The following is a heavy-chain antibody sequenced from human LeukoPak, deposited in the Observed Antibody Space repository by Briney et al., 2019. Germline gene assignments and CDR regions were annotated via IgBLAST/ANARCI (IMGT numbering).Heavy chain of an antibody. CDR3: AKGNSGSYYLFDY. Sequence: GGSLRLSCAASGFTFSSYVMSWVRQAPGKGVEWVSAISGSGGSTYYADSVKGRFTISRDNSKNTLYLQMNSLRAEDTAVYYCAKGNSGSYYLFDYWGQGTLVTVSS. J-gene: IGHJ4*02. CDR2: ISGSGGST. CDR1: GFTFSSYV. D-gene: IGHD1-26*01. V-gene: IGHV3-23*01.